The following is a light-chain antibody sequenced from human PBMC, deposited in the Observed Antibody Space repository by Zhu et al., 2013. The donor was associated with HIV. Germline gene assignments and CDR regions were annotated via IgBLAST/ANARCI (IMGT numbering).Light chain of an antibody. J-gene: IGKJ1*01. CDR1: QSLLDSNGYNY. CDR2: LGS. V-gene: IGKV2-28*01. Sequence: DIVMTQSPLSLPVTPGEPASISCRSSQSLLDSNGYNYLDWYLQKPGQSPLLLISLGSNRASGVPDRFSGSGSGTDFTLEISRVEAEDVGIYYCMQALQIPWTFGQGTKVEI. CDR3: MQALQIPWT.